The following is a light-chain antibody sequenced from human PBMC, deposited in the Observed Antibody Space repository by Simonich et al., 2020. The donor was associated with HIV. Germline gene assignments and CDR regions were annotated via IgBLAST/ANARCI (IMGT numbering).Light chain of an antibody. CDR2: WAS. V-gene: IGKV4-1*01. CDR3: QQYYSIPFT. CDR1: QSVLYSSNNKTY. Sequence: DIVMTQSPDSLAVSLGERATINCKSSQSVLYSSNNKTYLAWYQQKPGQPPKLLIYWASTRESGVPDRFSGSGSGTDFTLSISSLQAEDVAIYYCQQYYSIPFTFGTGTKVDIK. J-gene: IGKJ3*01.